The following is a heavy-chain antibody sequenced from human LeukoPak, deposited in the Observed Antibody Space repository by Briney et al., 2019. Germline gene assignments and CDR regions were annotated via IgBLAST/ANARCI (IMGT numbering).Heavy chain of an antibody. V-gene: IGHV3-21*01. D-gene: IGHD3-22*01. Sequence: PGGSPRLSCGASGFTFSSFSMNWVRQAPGKGLEWVSSITPTSSYIYYADSVRGRFTISRDNAKNSLFLQMDSLSAEDTAVYYCVRLRRSSATGGYYYYYDYWGQGILVTVPS. CDR2: ITPTSSYI. CDR1: GFTFSSFS. CDR3: VRLRRSSATGGYYYYYDY. J-gene: IGHJ4*02.